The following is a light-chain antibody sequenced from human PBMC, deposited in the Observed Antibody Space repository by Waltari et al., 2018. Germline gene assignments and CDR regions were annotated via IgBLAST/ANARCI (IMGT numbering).Light chain of an antibody. CDR2: EDS. V-gene: IGLV1-40*01. J-gene: IGLJ3*02. CDR3: QSYDSGLIGVV. Sequence: QSVLTQPPSVSGAPGQRVTISCTGSSPHIGAPYNLHWYQHLPGTAPKLLIYEDSHRPSGVPDRFSGSKSGTSASLAITGLRAEYEAEYYCQSYDSGLIGVVFGGGTKVTFL. CDR1: SPHIGAPYN.